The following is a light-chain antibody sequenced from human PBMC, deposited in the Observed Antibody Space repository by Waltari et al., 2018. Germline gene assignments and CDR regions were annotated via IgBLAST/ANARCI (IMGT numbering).Light chain of an antibody. V-gene: IGLV3-21*02. CDR1: NLGSTY. Sequence: PSASVSPGQLARTSCGGDNLGSTYLNWYQQKAAQAPVLVIYDNRERPSGIPERFSGSKSGNTATLTIRGVEAEDEAYYYCQVRDITTSHWVFGGGTRLTVL. CDR3: QVRDITTSHWV. CDR2: DNR. J-gene: IGLJ3*02.